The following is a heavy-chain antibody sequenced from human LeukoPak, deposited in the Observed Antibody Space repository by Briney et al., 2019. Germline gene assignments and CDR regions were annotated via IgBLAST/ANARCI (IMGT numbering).Heavy chain of an antibody. J-gene: IGHJ4*02. D-gene: IGHD1-26*01. Sequence: PGGSLRLSCAASGFTFSSYAMSWVRQAPGKGLEWVSAISGSGGSTYYADSVKGRFTISRDNSKNTLYLQMNSLRAEDTAVYYCAKGSSGSYLRAHFDYWGQGTLVTVSS. V-gene: IGHV3-23*01. CDR3: AKGSSGSYLRAHFDY. CDR1: GFTFSSYA. CDR2: ISGSGGST.